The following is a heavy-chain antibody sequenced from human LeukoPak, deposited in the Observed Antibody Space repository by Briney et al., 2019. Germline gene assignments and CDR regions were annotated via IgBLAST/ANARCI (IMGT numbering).Heavy chain of an antibody. CDR2: ISNSGGST. CDR1: GFTFSTYA. J-gene: IGHJ4*02. V-gene: IGHV3-23*01. Sequence: GGSLRFSCEASGFTFSTYAMNWVRQAPGKGLEWVSGISNSGGSTYYADSVKGRFTISRDNSKNTLYLQMNSLRAEDTAVYYCAKETSSSFDYWGQGTLVTVSS. CDR3: AKETSSSFDY. D-gene: IGHD6-6*01.